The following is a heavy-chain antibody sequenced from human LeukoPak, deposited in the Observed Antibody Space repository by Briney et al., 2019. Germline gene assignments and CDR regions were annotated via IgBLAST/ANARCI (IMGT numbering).Heavy chain of an antibody. J-gene: IGHJ4*02. V-gene: IGHV3-13*01. CDR3: ARMNYVSTGWGAPFDY. CDR2: IGTIGDT. D-gene: IGHD1-7*01. Sequence: GGSLRLSCAASGFNFSAYDMHWVRQLTGKGLESVSAIGTIGDTYYTGAVKGRFSISRENAKNALYLQMNSLRAGDTAVYYCARMNYVSTGWGAPFDYWGQGTLVTVSS. CDR1: GFNFSAYD.